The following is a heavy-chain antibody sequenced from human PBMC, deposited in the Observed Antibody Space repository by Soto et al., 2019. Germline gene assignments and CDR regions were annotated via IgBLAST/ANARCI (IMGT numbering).Heavy chain of an antibody. CDR2: INYDGYS. J-gene: IGHJ6*02. V-gene: IGHV4-59*08. Sequence: QVQLQESGPGLVKPSETLSLTCTVSGGYITNYYCSWFRQPPGKGLEWIGYINYDGYSAYNLSLKWRVPLSMDASKTQFSLMLESVTATDTAVYYCARHGYGPLHGLVDVWGPGTTVIVSS. CDR3: ARHGYGPLHGLVDV. CDR1: GGYITNYY. D-gene: IGHD1-1*01.